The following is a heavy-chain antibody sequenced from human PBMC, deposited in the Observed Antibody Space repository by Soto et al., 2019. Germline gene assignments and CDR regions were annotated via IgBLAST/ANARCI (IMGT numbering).Heavy chain of an antibody. Sequence: GGSLRLSCAAPGFTFSSYAMSWVRQAPGKGLEWVSAISGSGGSTYYADSVKGRFTISRDNSKNTLYLQMNSLRAEDTAVYYCASLSGWYLNYYYGMDVWGQGTTVTVSS. CDR2: ISGSGGST. CDR1: GFTFSSYA. CDR3: ASLSGWYLNYYYGMDV. J-gene: IGHJ6*02. D-gene: IGHD6-19*01. V-gene: IGHV3-23*01.